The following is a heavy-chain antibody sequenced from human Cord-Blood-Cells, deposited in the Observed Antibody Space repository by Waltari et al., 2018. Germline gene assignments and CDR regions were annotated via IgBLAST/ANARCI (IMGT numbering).Heavy chain of an antibody. J-gene: IGHJ4*02. Sequence: QVQLQQWGAGLLTPSETLSLTCAVYGGSFSGYYWSWIRQPPRKGLEWIGEINHSGSTNYNPYLNSRVTISVSTSKNQFSLKLSSLTAADTAVYYCARVGNDYGGNFDYGGQGTLVTVSS. V-gene: IGHV4-34*01. CDR3: ARVGNDYGGNFDY. CDR1: GGSFSGYY. CDR2: INHSGST. D-gene: IGHD4-17*01.